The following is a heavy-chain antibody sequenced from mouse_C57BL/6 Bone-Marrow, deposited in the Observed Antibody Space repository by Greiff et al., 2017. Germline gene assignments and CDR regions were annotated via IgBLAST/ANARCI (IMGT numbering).Heavy chain of an antibody. CDR2: IWGGGST. D-gene: IGHD1-1*01. J-gene: IGHJ4*01. CDR1: GFSLTSYG. CDR3: ARTPHYYGSRGYAMDY. V-gene: IGHV2-2*01. Sequence: VQRVASGPGLVQPSQSLSITCTVSGFSLTSYGVHWVRQSPGKGLEWLGVIWGGGSTDFNAAFISRLSISKDNSKSQVFFKMNRLQADDTAIYYCARTPHYYGSRGYAMDYWGQGTSVTVSS.